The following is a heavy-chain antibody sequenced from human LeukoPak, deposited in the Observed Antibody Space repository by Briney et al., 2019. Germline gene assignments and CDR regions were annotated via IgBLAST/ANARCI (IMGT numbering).Heavy chain of an antibody. J-gene: IGHJ4*02. CDR3: AKDLSSGSYDY. D-gene: IGHD1-26*01. V-gene: IGHV3-23*01. CDR1: GFTFSSYA. Sequence: GGSLRLSCAASGFTFSSYAMSLVRQAPGKGLEWVSGISGSGGSTYHADSVKGRFTISRDNSKNTLSLQMNSLRAEDTAVYYCAKDLSSGSYDYWGQGTLVTVSS. CDR2: ISGSGGST.